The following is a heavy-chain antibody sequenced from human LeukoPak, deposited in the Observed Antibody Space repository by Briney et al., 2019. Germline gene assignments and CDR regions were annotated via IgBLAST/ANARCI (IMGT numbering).Heavy chain of an antibody. D-gene: IGHD6-13*01. Sequence: PSETLSLTCTVSGGSISSDYWSWIRQPPGKGLEWIGYIYYSGSSNYNPSLKSRATISLDTSKNQFSLKLSSVTAADTAVYYCARHAGADYSSWNYFDYWGQGTLVTVSS. V-gene: IGHV4-59*08. J-gene: IGHJ4*02. CDR2: IYYSGSS. CDR3: ARHAGADYSSWNYFDY. CDR1: GGSISSDY.